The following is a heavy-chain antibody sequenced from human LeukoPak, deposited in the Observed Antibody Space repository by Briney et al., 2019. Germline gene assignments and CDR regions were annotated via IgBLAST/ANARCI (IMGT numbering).Heavy chain of an antibody. CDR3: AKGVAYSSGWFFDY. V-gene: IGHV3-23*01. Sequence: PGGSLRLSCAASGFTFSSYAMSWVRQAPGTGLEWVSAISGSGGGTYYADSVRGRFTISRDNSKNILYLQMNSLRAEDMAVYYCAKGVAYSSGWFFDYWGQGTLVTVSS. J-gene: IGHJ4*02. CDR1: GFTFSSYA. D-gene: IGHD6-19*01. CDR2: ISGSGGGT.